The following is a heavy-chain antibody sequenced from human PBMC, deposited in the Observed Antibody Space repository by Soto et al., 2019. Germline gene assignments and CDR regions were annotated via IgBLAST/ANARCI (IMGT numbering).Heavy chain of an antibody. Sequence: QVQLVQSGAEVKKPGSSVKVSCNASGGTFSSYAISWVRQAPGQGLEWMGGIIPIFGTANYAQKFQGRVTITADESTSTAYMELSSLRSEDTAVYYCARDASGYYYTWFDPWGQGTLVTVSS. V-gene: IGHV1-69*01. D-gene: IGHD3-22*01. CDR1: GGTFSSYA. CDR2: IIPIFGTA. CDR3: ARDASGYYYTWFDP. J-gene: IGHJ5*02.